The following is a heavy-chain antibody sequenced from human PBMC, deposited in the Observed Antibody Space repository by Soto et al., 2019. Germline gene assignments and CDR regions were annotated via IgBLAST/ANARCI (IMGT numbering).Heavy chain of an antibody. V-gene: IGHV4-34*01. CDR1: GGSFSGYY. D-gene: IGHD4-17*01. J-gene: IGHJ4*02. CDR3: ARAHYGGDFDY. CDR2: INHSGST. Sequence: QVQLQQWGAGLLKPSETLSLTCAVYGGSFSGYYWSWIRQPPGKGLVWIGEINHSGSTNYNPSLKSRVTISVDTSQNQFSLKLSSVTAADTAVYYCARAHYGGDFDYWGQGTLVTVSS.